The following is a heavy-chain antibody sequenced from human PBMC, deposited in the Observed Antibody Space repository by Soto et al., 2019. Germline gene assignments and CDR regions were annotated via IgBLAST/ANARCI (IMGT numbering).Heavy chain of an antibody. CDR1: GYTFATTW. J-gene: IGHJ4*02. CDR2: IYPSDSNS. Sequence: EVQLVQSGAEVRKPGESLKISCKGSGYTFATTWIAWVRQMPGKGLERMGIIYPSDSNSEYSPSFQGQVTFSADKSISTAYLQGDSLEASDTAIYYCARGSGYHFYWGQGTLVTVSS. D-gene: IGHD6-25*01. CDR3: ARGSGYHFY. V-gene: IGHV5-51*01.